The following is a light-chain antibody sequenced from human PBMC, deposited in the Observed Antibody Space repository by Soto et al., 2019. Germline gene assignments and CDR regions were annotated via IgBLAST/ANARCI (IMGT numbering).Light chain of an antibody. CDR2: TTS. J-gene: IGKJ4*01. CDR1: QDINNW. CDR3: QQANSLPLS. Sequence: DIRMSQAPSSVSASVGVRVTSTCRARQDINNWLAWYQQKPGKAPTLLIYTTSSLQSGVPSRFSGNGSGTDFTLTISSLQPEDFATYYCQQANSLPLSCGGGTKVEIK. V-gene: IGKV1D-12*01.